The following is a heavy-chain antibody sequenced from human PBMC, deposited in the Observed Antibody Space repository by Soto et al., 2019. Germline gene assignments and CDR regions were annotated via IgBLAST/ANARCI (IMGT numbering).Heavy chain of an antibody. D-gene: IGHD3-22*01. J-gene: IGHJ3*02. V-gene: IGHV5-51*01. Sequence: EVQLVQSGAEVKKPGESLKISCKGSGYSFTSYWIGWVRQMPGKGLEWMGIIYPGDSDTRYSPSFQGQVTISADKSISTAYLRWSSLKASDTAMYYCARRAYYDSSGYSGDAFDIWGQGTMVTVSS. CDR3: ARRAYYDSSGYSGDAFDI. CDR1: GYSFTSYW. CDR2: IYPGDSDT.